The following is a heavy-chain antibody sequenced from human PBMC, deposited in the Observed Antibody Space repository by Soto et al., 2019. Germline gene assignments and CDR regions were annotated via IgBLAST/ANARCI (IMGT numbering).Heavy chain of an antibody. CDR1: GYTFSNFW. V-gene: IGHV5-51*01. Sequence: GESLKISCKGSGYTFSNFWIGWVRQMPGKGLEWMGIIYPGDSDTRYSPSFQGQVTISADKSISTAYLQWSSLKASDTAMYYCARPYGGNVGRAIYWGQGTLVTVSS. D-gene: IGHD2-15*01. CDR2: IYPGDSDT. J-gene: IGHJ4*02. CDR3: ARPYGGNVGRAIY.